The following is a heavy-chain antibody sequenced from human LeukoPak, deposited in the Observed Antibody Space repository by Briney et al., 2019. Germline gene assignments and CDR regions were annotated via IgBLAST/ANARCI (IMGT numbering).Heavy chain of an antibody. CDR2: IYYSGST. J-gene: IGHJ3*02. V-gene: IGHV4-31*03. CDR1: GGSITSGGYY. D-gene: IGHD3-22*01. Sequence: PSETLSLTCTVSGGSITSGGYYWSWIRQHPGKGLEWIGYIYYSGSTYSNPSLKSRVTVSVDTSKNQFSLKLSSVTAADTAVYYCARDISHYDSSGYYGSVRAFDIWGQGTMVTVSS. CDR3: ARDISHYDSSGYYGSVRAFDI.